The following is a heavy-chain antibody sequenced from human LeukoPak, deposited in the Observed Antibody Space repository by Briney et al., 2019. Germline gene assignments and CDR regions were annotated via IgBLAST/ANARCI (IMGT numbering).Heavy chain of an antibody. CDR3: ARGVIYDSSGSLVY. D-gene: IGHD3-22*01. J-gene: IGHJ4*02. CDR2: ISGSNSYI. CDR1: GFTFSSYS. Sequence: GGSLRLSCAASGFTFSSYSMNWVRQAPGKGLEWVSSISGSNSYIYYADSMKGRFTISRDNAKNSLYLQMNSLRAEDTALYYCARGVIYDSSGSLVYWGQGTLVTVSS. V-gene: IGHV3-21*04.